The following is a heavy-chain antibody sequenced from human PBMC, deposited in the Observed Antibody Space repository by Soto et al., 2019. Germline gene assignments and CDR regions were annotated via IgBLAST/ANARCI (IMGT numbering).Heavy chain of an antibody. J-gene: IGHJ4*02. D-gene: IGHD2-15*01. V-gene: IGHV6-1*01. CDR1: GDSVSSNSAA. CDR2: TYYRSKWYN. Sequence: QVQLQQSGPGLVKPSQTLSLTCAISGDSVSSNSAAWNWIRQSPSRGLEWLGRTYYRSKWYNDYAVSLKSRITINPDTSKNQFSLQLNSVTPEDTDVYYCARDDCSGGSCYYLGYFYYWGQGTLVTVSS. CDR3: ARDDCSGGSCYYLGYFYY.